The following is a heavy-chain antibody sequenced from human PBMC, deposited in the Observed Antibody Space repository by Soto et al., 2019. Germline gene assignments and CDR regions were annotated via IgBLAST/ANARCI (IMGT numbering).Heavy chain of an antibody. D-gene: IGHD1-26*01. J-gene: IGHJ4*02. CDR3: AREKIVGANPFDY. Sequence: VASVKVSCKVSEYTFTAYYIHWVRQAPGQGLEWVGWLNPNSGGTDFAQKFQGRVSMTRDTSITTAYMQLHSLTSNDTAIYYCAREKIVGANPFDYWGLGTLVTVS. V-gene: IGHV1-2*02. CDR1: EYTFTAYY. CDR2: LNPNSGGT.